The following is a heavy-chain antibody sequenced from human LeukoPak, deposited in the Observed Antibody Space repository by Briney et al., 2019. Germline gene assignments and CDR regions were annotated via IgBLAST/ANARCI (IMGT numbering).Heavy chain of an antibody. J-gene: IGHJ3*01. CDR1: GGSFSGYY. CDR3: ARITDRTIFGEIMHGFDV. D-gene: IGHD3-3*01. Sequence: PSETLSLTCAVYGGSFSGYYWSWIRQPPGEGLEWIGNIYYNGRTYYSPSLKSRGTISVDASNNQFSLKLNSVTAADTAVYYCARITDRTIFGEIMHGFDVWGQGTPVTVSS. CDR2: IYYNGRT. V-gene: IGHV4-34*01.